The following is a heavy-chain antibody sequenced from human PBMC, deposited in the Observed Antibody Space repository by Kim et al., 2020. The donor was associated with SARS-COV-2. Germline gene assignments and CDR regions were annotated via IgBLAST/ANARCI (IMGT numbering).Heavy chain of an antibody. CDR3: ARAREMAFGP. J-gene: IGHJ5*02. CDR2: FYHGGSP. Sequence: SETLSLTCTVSGYSISAGSYWGWLRQPPGKALEWIGNFYHGGSPYYNPSLRSRVTISEDSSKNQFSLRLNSVTATDTAVYYCARAREMAFGPWGQGTLVIVYS. CDR1: GYSISAGSY. D-gene: IGHD2-8*01. V-gene: IGHV4-38-2*02.